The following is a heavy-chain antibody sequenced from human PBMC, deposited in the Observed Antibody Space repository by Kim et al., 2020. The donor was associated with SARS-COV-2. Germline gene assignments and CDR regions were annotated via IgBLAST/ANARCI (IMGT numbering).Heavy chain of an antibody. CDR1: GFTFSSYA. D-gene: IGHD2-2*02. V-gene: IGHV3-30-3*01. CDR3: ARDRVVPAAIRTSYYYYGMDV. J-gene: IGHJ6*02. Sequence: GGSLRLSCAASGFTFSSYAMHWVRQAPGKGLEWVAVISYDGSNKYYADSVKGRFTISRDNSKNTLYLQMNSLRAEDTAVYYCARDRVVPAAIRTSYYYYGMDVWGQGTTVTVSS. CDR2: ISYDGSNK.